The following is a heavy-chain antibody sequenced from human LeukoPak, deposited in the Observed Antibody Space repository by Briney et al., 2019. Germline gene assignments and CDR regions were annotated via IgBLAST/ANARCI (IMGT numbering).Heavy chain of an antibody. V-gene: IGHV4-38-2*01. J-gene: IGHJ6*03. CDR3: ASDIVVVPAAPGYYYYMDV. D-gene: IGHD2-2*01. Sequence: SXTLXLTCAVSGYSISSGYYWGWSRPPPGKGLEWIGIIYHSGSTYYNPSLKRRVTISVDTSKNQFSLKLSSVTAADTAVYYCASDIVVVPAAPGYYYYMDVWGKGTTVTVSS. CDR1: GYSISSGYY. CDR2: IYHSGST.